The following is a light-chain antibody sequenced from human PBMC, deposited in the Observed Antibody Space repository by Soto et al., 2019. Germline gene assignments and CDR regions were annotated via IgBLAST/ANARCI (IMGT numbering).Light chain of an antibody. CDR3: QQRDYWQVT. CDR1: QTVSSNY. CDR2: GAS. J-gene: IGKJ5*01. V-gene: IGKV3D-20*02. Sequence: EIILTQPPDTLSLYTGERATLSCRASQTVSSNYLAWCQQRPGQAPRLLIYGASTRATGIPARFSGSGSGTDFTLTISSLEPEDFAVYYCQQRDYWQVTFGQGTRLEI.